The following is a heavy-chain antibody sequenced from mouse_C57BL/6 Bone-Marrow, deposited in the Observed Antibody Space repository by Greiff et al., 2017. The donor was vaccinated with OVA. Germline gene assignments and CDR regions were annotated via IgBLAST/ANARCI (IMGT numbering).Heavy chain of an antibody. CDR1: GYTFTSYG. CDR2: IYPRSGNT. D-gene: IGHD1-1*01. V-gene: IGHV1-81*01. Sequence: SGAELARPGASVKLSCKASGYTFTSYGISWVKQRTGQGLEWIGEIYPRSGNTYYNEKFKGKATLTADKSSSTAYMGLRSLTSADSAVYFCARHPAYYYGSSPWFAYWGQGTLVTVSA. J-gene: IGHJ3*01. CDR3: ARHPAYYYGSSPWFAY.